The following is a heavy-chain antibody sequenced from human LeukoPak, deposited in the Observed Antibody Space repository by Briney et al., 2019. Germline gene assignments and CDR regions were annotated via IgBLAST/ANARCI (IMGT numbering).Heavy chain of an antibody. CDR2: ISAYSGNT. J-gene: IGHJ4*02. D-gene: IGHD2-2*01. V-gene: IGHV1-18*01. Sequence: ASVKVSCKASGYTFTSYGISWVRQAPGQGLEWMGWISAYSGNTNYAQKLQGRVTMTTDTSTSTAYMELRSLRSDDTAVYYCVRYGGYCSSTSCYALFDYWGQGTLVTVSS. CDR3: VRYGGYCSSTSCYALFDY. CDR1: GYTFTSYG.